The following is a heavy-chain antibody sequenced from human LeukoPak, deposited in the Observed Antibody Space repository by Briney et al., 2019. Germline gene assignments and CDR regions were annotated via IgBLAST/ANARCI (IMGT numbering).Heavy chain of an antibody. J-gene: IGHJ6*02. D-gene: IGHD2-21*01. Sequence: SVKVSCKASGGTFSSHAISWVRQAPGQGLEWMGGIIPIFGTANYAQKFQGRVTITADESTSTAYMELSSLRSEDTAVYYCARGGRCAGGECMDVWGQGTTVTVSS. CDR2: IIPIFGTA. CDR1: GGTFSSHA. CDR3: ARGGRCAGGECMDV. V-gene: IGHV1-69*13.